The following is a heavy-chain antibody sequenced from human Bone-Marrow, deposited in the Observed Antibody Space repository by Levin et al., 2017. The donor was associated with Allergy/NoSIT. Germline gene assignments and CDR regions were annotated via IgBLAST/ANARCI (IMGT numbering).Heavy chain of an antibody. V-gene: IGHV2-5*02. CDR3: AHGAYNDTVGYYYAEYFQY. Sequence: SLTTYGVGVGWIRQPPGKALEWLALIYWDDDKRFSPSLKSRLIITKDTTKNHIVLTMTNMDPVDTATYYCAHGAYNDTVGYYYAEYFQYWGQGTLVTVSS. D-gene: IGHD3-22*01. CDR2: IYWDDDK. CDR1: SLTTYGVG. J-gene: IGHJ1*01.